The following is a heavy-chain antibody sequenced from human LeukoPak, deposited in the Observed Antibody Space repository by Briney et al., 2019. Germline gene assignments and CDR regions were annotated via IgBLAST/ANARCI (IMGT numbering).Heavy chain of an antibody. CDR2: INPNSGGT. V-gene: IGHV1-2*02. Sequence: ASVKVSCKXSGYTFIGYYMHWVRQAPGQGLEWMGWINPNSGGTKYAQNFQGRVTMTRDTSISTAYMELSSLRSDDTAMYYCARDAKDVWGQGTLVTVSS. J-gene: IGHJ4*02. CDR1: GYTFIGYY. CDR3: ARDAKDV.